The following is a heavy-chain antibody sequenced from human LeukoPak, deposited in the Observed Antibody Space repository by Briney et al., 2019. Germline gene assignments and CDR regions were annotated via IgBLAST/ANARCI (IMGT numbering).Heavy chain of an antibody. Sequence: SVTVSCKASGGTFSSYAISWVRQAPGQGLEWMGGIIPIFGTANHPQKFQGRVTITTDESTSTAYMELSSLRSEETAVYYCASGCSSRFSYFDYWGQGTLVTVSS. D-gene: IGHD3-3*01. J-gene: IGHJ4*02. V-gene: IGHV1-69*05. CDR3: ASGCSSRFSYFDY. CDR2: IIPIFGTA. CDR1: GGTFSSYA.